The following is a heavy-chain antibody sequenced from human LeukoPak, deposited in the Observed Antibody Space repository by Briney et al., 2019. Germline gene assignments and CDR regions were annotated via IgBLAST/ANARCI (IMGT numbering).Heavy chain of an antibody. CDR3: ARHGRDGYNYYLDC. J-gene: IGHJ4*02. D-gene: IGHD5-24*01. CDR1: GYSFSSYC. V-gene: IGHV5-51*01. CDR2: IYPGDSDT. Sequence: GESLKISCKGSGYSFSSYCNGWVSLLPGKGLERMWIIYPGDSDTTYSPSFQGQDSISADKPISTAYLQWSSLKASDTGTYYCARHGRDGYNYYLDCADQGTPVTVSS.